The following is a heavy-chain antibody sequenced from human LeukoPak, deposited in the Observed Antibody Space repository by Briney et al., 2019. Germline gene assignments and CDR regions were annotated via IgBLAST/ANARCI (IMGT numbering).Heavy chain of an antibody. CDR2: IYPGDSDT. D-gene: IGHD6-13*01. CDR3: AGLGTAAGPLTPLYYYYGMDV. J-gene: IGHJ6*02. CDR1: GYSFTSDW. Sequence: AGESLKISCKGSGYSFTSDWIGWVRQMPGKGLEWMGIIYPGDSDTRYSPSFQGQVTISADKSISTAYLQWSSLKASDTAMYYCAGLGTAAGPLTPLYYYYGMDVWGQGTTVTVSS. V-gene: IGHV5-51*01.